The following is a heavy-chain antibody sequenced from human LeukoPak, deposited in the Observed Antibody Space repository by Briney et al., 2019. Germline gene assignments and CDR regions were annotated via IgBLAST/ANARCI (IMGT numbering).Heavy chain of an antibody. CDR2: IYYSGST. V-gene: IGHV4-59*01. D-gene: IGHD4-17*01. CDR3: ARKSDYGDYKSWDDAFDV. J-gene: IGHJ6*02. Sequence: PETLSLTCTVSGGSISSYYWSWIRQPPGKGLEWIGYIYYSGSTNYNPSLKSRVTISVDTSKNQFSLKLSSVTAADTAVYYCARKSDYGDYKSWDDAFDVWGQGTTVTVSS. CDR1: GGSISSYY.